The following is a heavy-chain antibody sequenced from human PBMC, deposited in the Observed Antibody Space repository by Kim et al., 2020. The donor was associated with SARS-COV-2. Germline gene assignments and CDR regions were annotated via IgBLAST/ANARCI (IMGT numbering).Heavy chain of an antibody. J-gene: IGHJ4*02. Sequence: ASVKVSCKASGYTFSNYAMHWVRQAPGQRLEWMGWINAGSGNTEYSQKFQGRLIITRDTSASTAYMELSSLRSEDTAVYYCARGGAVLRFLDWLSSYFDYWGQGTLVTCSS. CDR2: INAGSGNT. D-gene: IGHD3-3*01. CDR3: ARGGAVLRFLDWLSSYFDY. V-gene: IGHV1-3*01. CDR1: GYTFSNYA.